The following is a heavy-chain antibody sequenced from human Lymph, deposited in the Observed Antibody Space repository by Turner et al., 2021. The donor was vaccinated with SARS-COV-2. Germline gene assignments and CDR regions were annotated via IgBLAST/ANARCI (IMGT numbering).Heavy chain of an antibody. CDR3: ARDTAVAGTLGAFDI. D-gene: IGHD6-19*01. J-gene: IGHJ3*02. Sequence: QVQLVQSGAEVKKPGSSVKVSCKASGGTFSSYAISWVLQAPGHGLEWMGGIIPIFGTGNYAQKFQGRVTITADESTSTAYMELSSLRSEDTAVYYCARDTAVAGTLGAFDIWGQGTMVTVSS. CDR1: GGTFSSYA. CDR2: IIPIFGTG. V-gene: IGHV1-69*01.